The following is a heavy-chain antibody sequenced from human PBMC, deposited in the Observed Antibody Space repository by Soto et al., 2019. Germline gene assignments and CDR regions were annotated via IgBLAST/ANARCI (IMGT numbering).Heavy chain of an antibody. V-gene: IGHV2-5*01. J-gene: IGHJ4*02. Sequence: SGPTLVNPTQTLTLTCNFSDFSLTTRGVGVGWIRQPPGKALEWVALIYWNDYQRDNPSLKSRLTVTKDTSKNHVVLTMTNVDPRDTATYYCTHRSPAYGHDFWGPGTLVTVSS. D-gene: IGHD3-10*01. CDR1: DFSLTTRGVG. CDR2: IYWNDYQ. CDR3: THRSPAYGHDF.